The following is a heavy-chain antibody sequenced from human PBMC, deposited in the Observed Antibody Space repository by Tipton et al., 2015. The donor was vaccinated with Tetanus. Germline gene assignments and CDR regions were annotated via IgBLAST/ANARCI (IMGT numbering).Heavy chain of an antibody. D-gene: IGHD6-13*01. CDR2: FRGDDGSP. V-gene: IGHV3-23*01. CDR3: AKGGSSWSAYFDY. CDR1: GFTFSKYA. J-gene: IGHJ4*02. Sequence: SLRLSCVASGFTFSKYAMNWVRQTPGKGQEWVSGFRGDDGSPYYAESVKGRFTVSRDDSKNTLYLQMSSLRAEDTALYYCAKGGSSWSAYFDYWGQGALATVSS.